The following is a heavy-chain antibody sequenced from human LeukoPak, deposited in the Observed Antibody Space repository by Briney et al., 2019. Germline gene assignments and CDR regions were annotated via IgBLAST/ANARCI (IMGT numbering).Heavy chain of an antibody. D-gene: IGHD5-24*01. CDR2: IIPIFGTA. CDR3: ARGRLQQGFQYYFYY. J-gene: IGHJ4*02. CDR1: GVTFSSYV. Sequence: SAKDSCKASGVTFSSYVISGVRAAPGQGVEWMGGIIPIFGTANYAQKFQGRVTITADESTSTAYMELSSLRSEHTAVYHCARGRLQQGFQYYFYYWGQGTLVTVSS. V-gene: IGHV1-69*13.